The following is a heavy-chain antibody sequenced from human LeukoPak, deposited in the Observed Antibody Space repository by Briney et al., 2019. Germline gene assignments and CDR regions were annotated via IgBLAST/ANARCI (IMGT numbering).Heavy chain of an antibody. V-gene: IGHV5-51*01. Sequence: GXXLTISCKGSGYSFTSYWIGWVRQMPGKGLEWMGIIYPGDSDTKYSPSFQGQVTISADKSISTAYLQWSSLKASDTAMYYCARRGSGRRDAFDIWGQGTMVTVS. CDR2: IYPGDSDT. CDR3: ARRGSGRRDAFDI. D-gene: IGHD3-10*01. CDR1: GYSFTSYW. J-gene: IGHJ3*02.